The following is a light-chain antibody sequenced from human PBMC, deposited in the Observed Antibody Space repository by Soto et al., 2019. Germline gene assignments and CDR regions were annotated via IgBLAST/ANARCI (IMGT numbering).Light chain of an antibody. CDR1: QSISNY. Sequence: DIRLTQSPSSLSASVGDRVTITCRASQSISNYLNWYQQKPGKAPKLLIYAASSLQSGVPSRFSGSGSGTDFTLTISSLQPEDSATYHCQQSYSRTFGQGTKVEIK. CDR3: QQSYSRT. CDR2: AAS. J-gene: IGKJ1*01. V-gene: IGKV1-39*01.